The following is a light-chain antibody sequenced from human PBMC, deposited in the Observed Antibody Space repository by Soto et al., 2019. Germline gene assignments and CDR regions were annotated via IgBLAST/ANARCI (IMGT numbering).Light chain of an antibody. J-gene: IGKJ4*01. CDR2: DAS. CDR3: QHLCNWPLT. V-gene: IGKV3-11*01. CDR1: QSVSSF. Sequence: EIVLTQSPATLSLSPGERATLSCRASQSVSSFLAWYQQKPGQAPRLLVYDASNRATGITARFSGSGSGTDFTLTISSLELEDFAVHYCQHLCNWPLTGGGGTKVEIK.